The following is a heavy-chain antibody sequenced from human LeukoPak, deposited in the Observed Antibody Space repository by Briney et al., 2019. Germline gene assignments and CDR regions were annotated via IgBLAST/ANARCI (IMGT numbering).Heavy chain of an antibody. CDR3: ARGPTYVY. Sequence: SETLSLTCTVSGYSISRAYFWGWIRQPPGKGLEWIGSIYHSGSTNYNPSLKSRVTISVDMSKNQFSLKLSSVTAADTAVYYCARGPTYVYWGQGTLVTVSS. CDR2: IYHSGST. CDR1: GYSISRAYF. J-gene: IGHJ4*02. V-gene: IGHV4-38-2*02. D-gene: IGHD2-8*01.